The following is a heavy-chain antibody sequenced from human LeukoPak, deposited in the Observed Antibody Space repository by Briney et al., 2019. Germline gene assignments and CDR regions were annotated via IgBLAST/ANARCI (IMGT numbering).Heavy chain of an antibody. CDR3: ATDPTMIVVRLAFDI. J-gene: IGHJ3*02. Sequence: ASVKVSCKASGYTFTSYGISWVRQAPGQGLEWMGWISAYNGNTNYAQKLQGRVTMTTDTSTSTAYMELRSLRSDDTAVYYCATDPTMIVVRLAFDIWGQGTMVTVSS. CDR2: ISAYNGNT. CDR1: GYTFTSYG. D-gene: IGHD3-22*01. V-gene: IGHV1-18*01.